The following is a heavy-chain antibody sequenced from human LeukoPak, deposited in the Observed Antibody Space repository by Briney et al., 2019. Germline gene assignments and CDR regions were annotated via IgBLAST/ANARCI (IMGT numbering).Heavy chain of an antibody. J-gene: IGHJ5*02. CDR1: GGSISSYY. Sequence: SETLSLTCTVSGGSISSYYWSWIRQPPGKGLEWIGYIYYSGSTNYNPSLKSRVTISVDTSKNQFSLRLSSVTAADTAVYYCTRERNIGLQVDTWFDPWGQGTLVTVSS. V-gene: IGHV4-59*12. CDR2: IYYSGST. D-gene: IGHD5-12*01. CDR3: TRERNIGLQVDTWFDP.